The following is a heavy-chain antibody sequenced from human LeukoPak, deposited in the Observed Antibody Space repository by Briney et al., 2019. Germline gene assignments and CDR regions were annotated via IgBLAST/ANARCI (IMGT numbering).Heavy chain of an antibody. D-gene: IGHD3-10*01. V-gene: IGHV4-39*01. CDR2: INYGGTT. J-gene: IGHJ4*02. CDR1: GGSISNSNYY. Sequence: SETLSLTCKVSGGSISNSNYYWSWIRQPPGKELEWLASINYGGTTYYNPSLKSRVTISVDTPKNQFSLRLSSVTAADTAVYLCARYVVYGSGKYYFDYWGQGSLVTVSS. CDR3: ARYVVYGSGKYYFDY.